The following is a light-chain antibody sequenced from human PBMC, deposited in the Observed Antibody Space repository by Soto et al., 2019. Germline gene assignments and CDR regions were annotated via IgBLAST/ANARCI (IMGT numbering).Light chain of an antibody. CDR2: EVN. J-gene: IGLJ1*01. Sequence: QSVLTQPPSASGSPGQSVTISCTGTSSDLGGYDYVSWYQHHPGKAPKLIIYEVNERPSGVPDRFSGSKSGNTASLTVSGLQAEDEADYYCSSYGGNNNYVFGTGTRSPS. CDR1: SSDLGGYDY. CDR3: SSYGGNNNYV. V-gene: IGLV2-8*01.